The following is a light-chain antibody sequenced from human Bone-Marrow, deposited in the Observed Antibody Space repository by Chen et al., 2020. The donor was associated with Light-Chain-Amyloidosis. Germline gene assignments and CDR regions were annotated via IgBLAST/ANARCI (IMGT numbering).Light chain of an antibody. CDR2: SAS. CDR1: QSIDTY. V-gene: IGKV1-5*01. J-gene: IGKJ2*01. CDR3: QQYSSYPRT. Sequence: IQMTPSPSTLAASVGDTVTITCRASQSIDTYLAWYRRKPGKAPKLLIQSASNLEGGVPSRFSGSGSGTEFTLTISSLQPDDFGSYYCQQYSSYPRTFGQGTNLEI.